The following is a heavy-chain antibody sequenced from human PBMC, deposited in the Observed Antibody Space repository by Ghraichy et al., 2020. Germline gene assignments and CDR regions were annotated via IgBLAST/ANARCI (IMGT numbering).Heavy chain of an antibody. J-gene: IGHJ6*02. Sequence: SETLSLTCAVYGGSFSGYYWSWIRQPPGKGLEWIGEINHSGSTNYNPSLKSRVTISVDTSKNQFSLKLSSVTAADTAVYYCARGAGSGQAPPVLRFLEWLSRGMDVWGQGTTVTVSS. V-gene: IGHV4-34*01. D-gene: IGHD3-3*01. CDR3: ARGAGSGQAPPVLRFLEWLSRGMDV. CDR2: INHSGST. CDR1: GGSFSGYY.